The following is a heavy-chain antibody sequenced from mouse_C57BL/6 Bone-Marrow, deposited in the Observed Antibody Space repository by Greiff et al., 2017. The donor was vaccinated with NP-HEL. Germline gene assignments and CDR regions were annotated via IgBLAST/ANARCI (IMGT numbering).Heavy chain of an antibody. CDR2: IRSKSSNYAT. D-gene: IGHD1-1*01. V-gene: IGHV10-3*01. CDR1: GFTFNTYA. CDR3: VRGDYYASWFAY. J-gene: IGHJ3*01. Sequence: DVMLVESGGGLVQPKGSLKLSCAASGFTFNTYAMHWVRQAPGKGLEWVARIRSKSSNYATYYADSVKDRFTISRDDSQSMLYLQMNNLKTEDTAMYYWVRGDYYASWFAYWGQGTLVTVSA.